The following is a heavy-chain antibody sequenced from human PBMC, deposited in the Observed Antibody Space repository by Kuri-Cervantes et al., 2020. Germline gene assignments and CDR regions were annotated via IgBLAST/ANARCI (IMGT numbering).Heavy chain of an antibody. D-gene: IGHD6-13*01. V-gene: IGHV3-11*01. Sequence: GGSLRLSCAASGFTFSDYYMSWIRQAPGKGLEWVSYISSSGSTIYYADSVKGRFTISRDNAKNSLYLQMNSLRAEDTAVYYCARRPGSRSIAAAGTYYFDYWGQGTLVTVSS. CDR2: ISSSGSTI. CDR3: ARRPGSRSIAAAGTYYFDY. J-gene: IGHJ4*02. CDR1: GFTFSDYY.